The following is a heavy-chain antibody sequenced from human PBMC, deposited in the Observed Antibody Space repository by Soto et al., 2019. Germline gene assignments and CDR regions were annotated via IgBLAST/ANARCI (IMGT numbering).Heavy chain of an antibody. Sequence: PSETLCLTCTVSGGSITSSSYYWGWIRQPPGKGLEWIGSIYYSGSTYYNPSLKSRVTISVDTSKNQFSLKLSSVTAADTAVYYCATQEVGGSYVYTFDPWGQGTLVT. CDR1: GGSITSSSYY. D-gene: IGHD1-26*01. CDR3: ATQEVGGSYVYTFDP. V-gene: IGHV4-39*01. CDR2: IYYSGST. J-gene: IGHJ5*02.